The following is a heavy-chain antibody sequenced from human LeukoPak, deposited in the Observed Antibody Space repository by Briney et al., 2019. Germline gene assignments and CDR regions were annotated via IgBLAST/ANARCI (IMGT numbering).Heavy chain of an antibody. D-gene: IGHD3-22*01. CDR3: ARGYYYDSSGYYGTFDY. CDR1: GFTFDDYG. CDR2: INWNGGGT. Sequence: AGGSLRLSCAASGFTFDDYGMSWVRQAPGKGLEWVSGINWNGGGTGYADAVKGRFNSSRDNAKNSPYLQMNSLRAEDTALYYCARGYYYDSSGYYGTFDYWGQGTLVTVSS. J-gene: IGHJ4*02. V-gene: IGHV3-20*04.